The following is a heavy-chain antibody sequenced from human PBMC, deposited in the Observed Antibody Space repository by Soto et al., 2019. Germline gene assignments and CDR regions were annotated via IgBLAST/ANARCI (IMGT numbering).Heavy chain of an antibody. CDR2: IYSSGST. Sequence: QVQLQESGPGLVKPSQTLSLPCPVSGGSISRGGYYWSWIRQHPGKGLAWIGYIYSSGSTDYNPSLKRRVTIAGDTSKNQFSLKRSSVTAADTAVDDCAREPLSWGQGTRVTVSS. V-gene: IGHV4-31*03. J-gene: IGHJ4*02. CDR1: GGSISRGGYY. CDR3: AREPLS.